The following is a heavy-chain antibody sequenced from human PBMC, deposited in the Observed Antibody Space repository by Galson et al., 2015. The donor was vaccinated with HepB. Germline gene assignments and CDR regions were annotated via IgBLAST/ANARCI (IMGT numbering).Heavy chain of an antibody. CDR2: IIPIFGTA. CDR1: GGTFSSYA. J-gene: IGHJ4*02. CDR3: ARDRCTNGVCSPFDY. V-gene: IGHV1-69*06. Sequence: SVKVSCKASGGTFSSYAISWVRQAPGQGLEWMGGIIPIFGTANYAQKFQGRVTITADKSTSTAYMELSSLRSEDTAVYYCARDRCTNGVCSPFDYWGQGTLVTVSS. D-gene: IGHD2-8*01.